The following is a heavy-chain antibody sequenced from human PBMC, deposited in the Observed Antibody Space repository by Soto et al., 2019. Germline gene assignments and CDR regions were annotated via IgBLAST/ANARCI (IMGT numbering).Heavy chain of an antibody. J-gene: IGHJ6*02. CDR3: AKEVAGYYYDYGMDV. CDR1: GFTFSSYG. D-gene: IGHD6-19*01. V-gene: IGHV3-30*18. Sequence: QVQLVESGGGVVQPGRSLRLSCAASGFTFSSYGMHWVRQAPGKGLEWVAVISYDGSNKYYADSVKGRFTISRDNSKNTLYLQMNSLRAEDTAVYYCAKEVAGYYYDYGMDVWGQGTTVTVSS. CDR2: ISYDGSNK.